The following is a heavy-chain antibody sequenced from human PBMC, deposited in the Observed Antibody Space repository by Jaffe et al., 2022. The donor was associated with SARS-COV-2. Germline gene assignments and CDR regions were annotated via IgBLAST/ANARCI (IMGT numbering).Heavy chain of an antibody. Sequence: EVQLVESGGGLVKPGGSLRLSCAASGFTFSSYSMNWVRQAPGRGLEWVSSISSSSSYIYYADSVKGRFTISRDNAKNSLYLQMNSLRAEDTAIYYCARSIYIAADAVIYAFDIWGQGTMVTVSS. V-gene: IGHV3-21*01. CDR2: ISSSSSYI. CDR3: ARSIYIAADAVIYAFDI. CDR1: GFTFSSYS. D-gene: IGHD6-13*01. J-gene: IGHJ3*02.